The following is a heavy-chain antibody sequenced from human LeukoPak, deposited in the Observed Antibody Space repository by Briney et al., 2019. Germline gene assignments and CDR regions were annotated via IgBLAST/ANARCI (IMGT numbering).Heavy chain of an antibody. CDR2: IKTDGSEK. V-gene: IGHV3-7*04. CDR3: ARVGTSGWPYYYDY. Sequence: GGSLRLSCEGSGFTFSNYWMGWVRQAPGKGLQWVANIKTDGSEKYYVDSVKGRFTISRDNSKNTLYLQMNSLRAEDTAVYYCARVGTSGWPYYYDYWGQGTLVTVSS. D-gene: IGHD6-19*01. CDR1: GFTFSNYW. J-gene: IGHJ4*02.